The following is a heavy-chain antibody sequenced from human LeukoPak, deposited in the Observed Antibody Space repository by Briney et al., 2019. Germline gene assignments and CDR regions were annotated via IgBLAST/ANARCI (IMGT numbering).Heavy chain of an antibody. CDR2: IRNDGINK. Sequence: GGSLRLSCAASGFTFSSYGMHWVRQAPGKGLEWGAFIRNDGINKYYADSVKGRSTIARDNSKNTLYLEMNSLRPEDTAVYYCANGRVQLWSPIDYWGQGTLVTVSS. J-gene: IGHJ4*02. CDR1: GFTFSSYG. CDR3: ANGRVQLWSPIDY. V-gene: IGHV3-30*02. D-gene: IGHD5-18*01.